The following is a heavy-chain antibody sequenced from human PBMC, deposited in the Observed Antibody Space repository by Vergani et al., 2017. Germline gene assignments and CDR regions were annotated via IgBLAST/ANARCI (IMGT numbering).Heavy chain of an antibody. D-gene: IGHD5-18*01. J-gene: IGHJ4*02. CDR1: GGSFSGYY. CDR2: INHSGST. V-gene: IGHV4-34*01. CDR3: ARGQNVDTAMVGYYFDY. Sequence: QVQLQQWGAGLLKPSETLSLTCAVYGGSFSGYYWSWTRQPPGKGLEWIGEINHSGSTNYNPSRKSRVTISVETSKKQFSLKLSSVTAAYTAVYYCARGQNVDTAMVGYYFDYWGQGTLVTVSS.